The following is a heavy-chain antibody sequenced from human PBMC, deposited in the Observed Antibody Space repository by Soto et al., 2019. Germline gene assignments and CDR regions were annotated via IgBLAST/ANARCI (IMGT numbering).Heavy chain of an antibody. CDR2: INAGNGNT. V-gene: IGHV1-3*01. D-gene: IGHD6-6*01. CDR1: GYTFTSYA. CDR3: ARDMLSSSSSLFDY. J-gene: IGHJ4*02. Sequence: GASVKVSCTASGYTFTSYAMHWVRQAPGQRLEWMGWINAGNGNTKYSQKFQGRVTITRDTSASTAYMELSSLRSEDTAVYYCARDMLSSSSSLFDYWGQGTLVTVS.